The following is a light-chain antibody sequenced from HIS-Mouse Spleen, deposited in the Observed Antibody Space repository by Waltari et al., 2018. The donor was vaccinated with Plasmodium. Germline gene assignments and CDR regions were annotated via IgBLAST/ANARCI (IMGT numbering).Light chain of an antibody. CDR3: QQYNNWPRGT. V-gene: IGKV3-15*01. Sequence: EIVMTQSPATLSVSPGERATLSCRASQSVSSNLAWYQQKPCQAPGLLIYGSSTSATCIPARFSVSGSGTEFTLTISSMQSEDFAVYYCQQYNNWPRGTFGQGTKVEIK. CDR2: GSS. CDR1: QSVSSN. J-gene: IGKJ1*01.